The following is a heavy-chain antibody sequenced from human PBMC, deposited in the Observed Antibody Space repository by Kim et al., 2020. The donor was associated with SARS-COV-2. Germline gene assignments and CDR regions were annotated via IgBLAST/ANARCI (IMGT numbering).Heavy chain of an antibody. CDR3: AKDHDYGDHLDY. D-gene: IGHD4-17*01. V-gene: IGHV3-30*02. J-gene: IGHJ4*02. Sequence: YNADSVRGRFTISRDNSKNTLYLQMNSLRAEDTAVYYCAKDHDYGDHLDYWGQGTLVTVSS.